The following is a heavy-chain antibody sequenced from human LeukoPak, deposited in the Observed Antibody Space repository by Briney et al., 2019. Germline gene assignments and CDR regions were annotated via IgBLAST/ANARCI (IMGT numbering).Heavy chain of an antibody. CDR1: GGSFSGYY. Sequence: KPSETLSLTCAVYGGSFSGYYWSWIRQPPGKGLEWIGEINHSGSTNYNPSLKSRVTISVDTSKNQFSLKLSSVTAADTAVYYCARGRVYRAFDIWGQGTMVTVSS. D-gene: IGHD5/OR15-5a*01. CDR2: INHSGST. J-gene: IGHJ3*02. V-gene: IGHV4-34*01. CDR3: ARGRVYRAFDI.